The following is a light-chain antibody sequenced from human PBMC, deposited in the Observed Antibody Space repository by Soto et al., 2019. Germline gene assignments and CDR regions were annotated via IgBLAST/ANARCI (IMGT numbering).Light chain of an antibody. CDR1: MRDVGAYNL. J-gene: IGLJ2*01. V-gene: IGLV2-14*01. CDR3: SSYTSKSSLI. CDR2: EVR. Sequence: QSVLTQPASVSGSPGQSVTISCAGTMRDVGAYNLVSWYQQHPGRAPQLIIYEVRNRPSGISFRFSGSKSGNTDSLTISGLQAEDEADYYCSSYTSKSSLIFGGGTKVTVL.